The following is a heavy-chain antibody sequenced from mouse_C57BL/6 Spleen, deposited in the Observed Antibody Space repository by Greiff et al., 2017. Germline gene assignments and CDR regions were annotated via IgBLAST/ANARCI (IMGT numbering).Heavy chain of an antibody. D-gene: IGHD2-4*01. J-gene: IGHJ2*01. CDR1: GFTFSDYY. V-gene: IGHV5-12*01. Sequence: EVQLVESGGGLVQPGGSLKLSCAASGFTFSDYYMYWVRQTPEKRLEWVAYISNGGGSTYYPDTVKGRFTISRDNAKNTLYLQMSRLKSEDTAMYYCARGGLYDYDGGDYWGQGTTLTVSS. CDR3: ARGGLYDYDGGDY. CDR2: ISNGGGST.